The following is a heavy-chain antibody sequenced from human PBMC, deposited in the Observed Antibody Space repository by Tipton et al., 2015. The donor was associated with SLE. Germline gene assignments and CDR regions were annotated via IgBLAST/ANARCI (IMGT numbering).Heavy chain of an antibody. J-gene: IGHJ4*02. CDR2: IWHDGSNK. CDR1: GFSFSSYD. V-gene: IGHV3-33*01. CDR3: ARDGVKGVVSIFDF. D-gene: IGHD3-3*01. Sequence: SLRLSCAASGFSFSSYDMHWVRQAPGKGLEWVAVIWHDGSNKYYADFVKGRFTMSRDNSKNTLFLQMNSLRAEDTAMYYCARDGVKGVVSIFDFWGQGTLVTVSS.